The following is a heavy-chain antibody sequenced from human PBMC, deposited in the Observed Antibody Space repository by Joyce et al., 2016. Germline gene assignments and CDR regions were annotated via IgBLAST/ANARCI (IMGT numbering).Heavy chain of an antibody. Sequence: EVKLVESGGGLVRPGGSLRLSCAASGFTFNNAWMSWVSQAPAKWLEWVALLKSKAASRTTDCAAPVNVRFTISTKESKDTVYLQMTSLKTEDTAVYYCATSFMVPFGGNVFDFWGQGTMVTVSS. CDR2: LKSKAASRTT. V-gene: IGHV3-15*01. J-gene: IGHJ3*01. CDR3: ATSFMVPFGGNVFDF. D-gene: IGHD3-16*01. CDR1: GFTFNNAW.